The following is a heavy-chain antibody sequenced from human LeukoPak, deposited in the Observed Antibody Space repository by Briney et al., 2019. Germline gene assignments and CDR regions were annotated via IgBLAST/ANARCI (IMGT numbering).Heavy chain of an antibody. V-gene: IGHV3-53*05. D-gene: IGHD3-16*01. Sequence: GGSLRLSRAASGFSVSTNYMTWVRQAPGKGLERVPVIYSAGSTYYADSVKGRFTISRDNSKNTLYLQMNSLRAEDTAVYYCARVYYDYVWGSYRPLDYWGQGTLVTVSS. CDR1: GFSVSTNY. J-gene: IGHJ4*02. CDR3: ARVYYDYVWGSYRPLDY. CDR2: IYSAGST.